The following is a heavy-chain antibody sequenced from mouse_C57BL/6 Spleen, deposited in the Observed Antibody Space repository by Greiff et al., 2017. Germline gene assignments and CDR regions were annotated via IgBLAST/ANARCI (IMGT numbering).Heavy chain of an antibody. J-gene: IGHJ4*01. CDR3: AVSTTVEATGAMDY. V-gene: IGHV1-26*01. CDR2: LNPNNGGT. CDR1: GYTFTDYY. Sequence: EVQLQQSGPELVKPGASVKISCQASGYTFTDYYMNWVKQSHGQSLEWIGDLNPNNGGTCYNQKFQGKAPLTVDKSSSTASMELRSLTSEDTADYYGAVSTTVEATGAMDYGGQGTSVTVSS. D-gene: IGHD1-1*01.